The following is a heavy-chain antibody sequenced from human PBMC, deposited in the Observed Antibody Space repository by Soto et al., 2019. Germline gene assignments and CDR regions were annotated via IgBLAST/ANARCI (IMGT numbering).Heavy chain of an antibody. D-gene: IGHD3-3*01. J-gene: IGHJ6*02. V-gene: IGHV4-31*03. CDR1: GVSVSGGVSY. CDR3: AGITTFGVVNYGLDV. CDR2: IYSTGST. Sequence: TLSLTCTVSGVSVSGGVSYWGWFRQHSGKGLEWMGYIYSTGSTYYNPSLQSRVSISSDTSQNQFSLKLLSVTAADTAVYYCAGITTFGVVNYGLDVWGQGTKVTVSS.